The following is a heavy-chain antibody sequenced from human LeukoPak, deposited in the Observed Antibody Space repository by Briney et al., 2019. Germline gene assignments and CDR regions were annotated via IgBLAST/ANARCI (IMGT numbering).Heavy chain of an antibody. D-gene: IGHD6-13*01. CDR2: INHSGST. V-gene: IGHV4-34*01. Sequence: SETLSLTCAVYGGSFSGYYWSWIRQPPGKGLEWIGEINHSGSTNYNPSLKSRVTISVDTSKNRFSLKLSSVTAADTAVYYCARYSSMPDFDYWGQGTLVTVSS. CDR1: GGSFSGYY. CDR3: ARYSSMPDFDY. J-gene: IGHJ4*02.